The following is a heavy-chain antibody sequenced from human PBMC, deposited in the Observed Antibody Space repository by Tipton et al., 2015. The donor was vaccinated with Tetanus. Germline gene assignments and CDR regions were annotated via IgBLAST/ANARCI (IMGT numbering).Heavy chain of an antibody. V-gene: IGHV4-61*01. D-gene: IGHD3-3*01. Sequence: TLSVTCTVSGGSVRSGSYYWNWIRQSPGKGLEWLGYISYSGSTNSNYSLKSRITISQDASKNQFSLKLTSVTAADTAVYYCARANYDFPKKGPFDSWGQGTQVIVSS. CDR2: ISYSGST. J-gene: IGHJ4*02. CDR1: GGSVRSGSYY. CDR3: ARANYDFPKKGPFDS.